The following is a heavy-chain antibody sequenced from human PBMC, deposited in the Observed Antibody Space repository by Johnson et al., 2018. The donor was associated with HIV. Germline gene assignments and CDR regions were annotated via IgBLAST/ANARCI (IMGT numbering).Heavy chain of an antibody. CDR3: ARDATPWGGDYVGYAFDI. V-gene: IGHV3-11*04. Sequence: QVQLVESGGGSVKPGGSLRLSCASSGFAFSGHNMGWIRQAPGKGLEFVSYISSSGSSTYYIDSVKGRFTISRDNAKNSLYLQMNNLRVEDTAVYYCARDATPWGGDYVGYAFDIWGQGTMVTVSS. J-gene: IGHJ3*02. CDR1: GFAFSGHN. CDR2: ISSSGSST. D-gene: IGHD4-17*01.